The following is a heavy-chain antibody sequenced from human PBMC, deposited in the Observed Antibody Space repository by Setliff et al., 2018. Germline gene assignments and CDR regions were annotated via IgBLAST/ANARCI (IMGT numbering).Heavy chain of an antibody. CDR1: GYSISSGYN. CDR2: IYYRGST. V-gene: IGHV4-38-2*01. Sequence: PSETLSLTCAVSGYSISSGYNWGWIRQPPGKGLEWIARIYYRGSTSYNSSLKSRVSISVDTSKNQFSLNLNAVTAADTAVYYCATLTGDRGVDYWGQGRLVTVSS. D-gene: IGHD7-27*01. CDR3: ATLTGDRGVDY. J-gene: IGHJ4*02.